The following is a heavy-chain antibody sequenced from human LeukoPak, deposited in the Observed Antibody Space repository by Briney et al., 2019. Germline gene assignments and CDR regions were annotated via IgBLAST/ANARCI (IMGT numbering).Heavy chain of an antibody. J-gene: IGHJ4*02. CDR2: ISWNSGSI. CDR1: GFNFVDYA. D-gene: IGHD5-24*01. CDR3: AKDRLDGYKCEFDY. V-gene: IGHV3-9*01. Sequence: QPGRSLRLSCAASGFNFVDYAMHWVRQAPGKGLEWVSGISWNSGSIGYADSVKGRFTISRDNAKNSLYLQMNSLRAEDTALYYCAKDRLDGYKCEFDYWGQGTLVTVSS.